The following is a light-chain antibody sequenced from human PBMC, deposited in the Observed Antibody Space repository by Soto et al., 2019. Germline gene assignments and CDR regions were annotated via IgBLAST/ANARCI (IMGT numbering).Light chain of an antibody. CDR2: DVS. Sequence: QSALTQPRSVSGSPGQSVTISCTGTSSDVGGYNYVSWYQQHPGKAPKLMIYDVSKRPSGVPDRFSGSKSGNTASLTISGLQAEDEADYYYCSYAGSYTSLVFGGGTKVTVL. CDR1: SSDVGGYNY. J-gene: IGLJ2*01. CDR3: CSYAGSYTSLV. V-gene: IGLV2-11*01.